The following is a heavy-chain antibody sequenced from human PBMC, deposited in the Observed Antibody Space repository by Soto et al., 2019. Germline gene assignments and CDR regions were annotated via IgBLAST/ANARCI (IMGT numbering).Heavy chain of an antibody. CDR1: GYTFTSYY. Sequence: ASVKVSCTASGYTFTSYYMHWVRQAPGQGLEWMGIINPGGGITSYAQKFQGRVTMTRDTSTSTVYMELSSLRSEDTAVYYCARDGCSGAICYSGHYYYMDVWGKGTTVTVSS. CDR2: INPGGGIT. J-gene: IGHJ6*03. CDR3: ARDGCSGAICYSGHYYYMDV. V-gene: IGHV1-46*03. D-gene: IGHD2-15*01.